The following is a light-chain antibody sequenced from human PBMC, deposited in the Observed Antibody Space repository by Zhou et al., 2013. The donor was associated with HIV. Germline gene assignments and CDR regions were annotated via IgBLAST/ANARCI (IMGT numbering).Light chain of an antibody. CDR3: QQYYTYPWT. J-gene: IGKJ1*01. CDR1: QGISSY. CDR2: DAS. V-gene: IGKV1-9*01. Sequence: IQLTQSPSSLSASVGDRVTITCRASQGISSYLAWYQQKPGTAPKLLIYDASTLQSGVPSRFSGSGSGTDFTLTINCLQSDDFATYFCQQYYTYPWTFGQGTKVETK.